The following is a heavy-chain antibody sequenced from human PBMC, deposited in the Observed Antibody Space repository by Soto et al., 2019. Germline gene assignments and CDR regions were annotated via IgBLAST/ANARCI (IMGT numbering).Heavy chain of an antibody. CDR3: ARDGGGNYDYIWGDIDY. CDR1: GYTFTSYG. CDR2: ISAYNGNT. V-gene: IGHV1-18*01. Sequence: QVQLVQSGAEVKKPGASVKVSCKASGYTFTSYGISWVRQAPGQGLEWMGWISAYNGNTNYAQKLQGSVTMTTDTTTSTAYMELRSLRSDDTDVYYCARDGGGNYDYIWGDIDYWGQGTLVTVSS. D-gene: IGHD3-16*01. J-gene: IGHJ4*02.